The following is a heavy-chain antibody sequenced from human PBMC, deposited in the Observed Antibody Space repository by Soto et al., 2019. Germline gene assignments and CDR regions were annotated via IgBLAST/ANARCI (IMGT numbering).Heavy chain of an antibody. Sequence: EVQMVESGGGLVKPGGSLRLSCVASGITFSNSGMNWVRQAPGKGLEWVSAISSGGTDTYYTDSVRGRFTVSRDNAKNSLYLEMTSLRAEDTAVYYCARWGELAGYYYYMDVWGKGTTVTVSS. D-gene: IGHD1-1*01. V-gene: IGHV3-21*01. J-gene: IGHJ6*03. CDR1: GITFSNSG. CDR2: ISSGGTDT. CDR3: ARWGELAGYYYYMDV.